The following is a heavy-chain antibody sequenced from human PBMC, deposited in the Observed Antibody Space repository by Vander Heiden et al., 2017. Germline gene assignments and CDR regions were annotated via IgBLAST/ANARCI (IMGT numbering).Heavy chain of an antibody. CDR2: INSDGSST. CDR1: GFPFSSYW. J-gene: IGHJ3*02. V-gene: IGHV3-74*01. D-gene: IGHD3-22*01. Sequence: EVHPVESGGGSVQPGGALRLPFEASGFPFSSYWMRWVRQAPGKGLVWVSRINSDGSSTSYADSVKGRFTISRDNAKNTLYLQMNSLKAEDTAVYYCAREVVVDDAFDIWGRGTMVTVSS. CDR3: AREVVVDDAFDI.